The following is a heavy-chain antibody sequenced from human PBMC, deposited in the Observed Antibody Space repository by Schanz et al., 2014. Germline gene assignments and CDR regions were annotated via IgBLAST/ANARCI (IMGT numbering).Heavy chain of an antibody. J-gene: IGHJ5*02. Sequence: QVHLVQSESELKNPGASVKVSCKASGYTLTHYAMNWVRQAPGQGPEWMGWINTNTGNPTYAQGFTGRFVFSLDTSVSPAYLQISSLKAEDTAVYYCARGGVVVVTAALNWFDPWGQGTLVTVSS. D-gene: IGHD2-15*01. CDR2: INTNTGNP. CDR3: ARGGVVVVTAALNWFDP. V-gene: IGHV7-4-1*02. CDR1: GYTLTHYA.